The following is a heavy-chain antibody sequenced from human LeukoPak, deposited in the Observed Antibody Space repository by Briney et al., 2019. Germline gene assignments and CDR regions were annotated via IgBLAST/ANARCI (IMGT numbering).Heavy chain of an antibody. J-gene: IGHJ4*02. CDR2: ITLSGSTT. Sequence: PGGSLRLSCAASGFTFSSYAMTWVRQAPGKGREWVSAITLSGSTTYYADSVKGRFTISKDTSKNTVYLQMNSLRAEDTAVYFCAKTGSGFYSDWGQGTLVTVSS. D-gene: IGHD3-22*01. V-gene: IGHV3-23*01. CDR1: GFTFSSYA. CDR3: AKTGSGFYSD.